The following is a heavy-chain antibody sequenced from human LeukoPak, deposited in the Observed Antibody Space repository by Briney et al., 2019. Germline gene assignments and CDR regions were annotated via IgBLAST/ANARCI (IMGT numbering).Heavy chain of an antibody. V-gene: IGHV3-48*01. D-gene: IGHD1-14*01. J-gene: IGHJ4*02. CDR1: GFTFSSYS. CDR2: ISSSSSTI. Sequence: GGSLRLSCAASGFTFSSYSMNWVRQAPGKGLEWVSYISSSSSTIYYADSVKGRFTISRDNAKNSLYLQMNSLKTEDTAVYYCTTGYIDQLDYWGQGTLVTVSS. CDR3: TTGYIDQLDY.